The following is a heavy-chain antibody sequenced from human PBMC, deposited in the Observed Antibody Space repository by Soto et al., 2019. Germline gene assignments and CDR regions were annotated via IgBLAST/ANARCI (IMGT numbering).Heavy chain of an antibody. Sequence: SQTLSLTCVISGDSVSANSGAWNLIRQSPSRGLEWLGRTYYRSQWYYDYADSVRGRISITPDTSKNRFSLQLNSVTPEDTAVYFCARDAAGYSGYYFYYGLDVWGQGTTVTVSS. D-gene: IGHD5-12*01. CDR1: GDSVSANSGA. J-gene: IGHJ6*02. V-gene: IGHV6-1*01. CDR2: TYYRSQWYY. CDR3: ARDAAGYSGYYFYYGLDV.